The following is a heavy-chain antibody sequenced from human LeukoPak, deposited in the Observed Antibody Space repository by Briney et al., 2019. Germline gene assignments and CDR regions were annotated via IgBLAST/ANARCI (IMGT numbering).Heavy chain of an antibody. CDR3: AKRSDGYSGFDY. Sequence: GGSLRLSCAASGFTFPSYAMSWVRQAPGKGLNWVSAISDSGGSTYYTDSVKGRFTISRDNSKNTLHLQMNSLRAEDTAVYYCAKRSDGYSGFDYWGQGTLVTLSS. V-gene: IGHV3-23*01. CDR1: GFTFPSYA. J-gene: IGHJ4*02. CDR2: ISDSGGST. D-gene: IGHD5-18*01.